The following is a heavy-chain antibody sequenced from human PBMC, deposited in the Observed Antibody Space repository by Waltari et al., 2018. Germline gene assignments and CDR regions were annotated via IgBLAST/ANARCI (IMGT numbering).Heavy chain of an antibody. Sequence: QVQLQESGPGLVKPSETLSLTCTVSGGSISSYYWSWIRQPAGKGLEWIGRIYTSGSTNSNPSLKSRVTMSVDTSKNQFSLKLSSVTAADTAVYYCARDRAARRYYYYMDVWGKGTTVTISS. J-gene: IGHJ6*03. CDR3: ARDRAARRYYYYMDV. D-gene: IGHD6-6*01. V-gene: IGHV4-4*07. CDR1: GGSISSYY. CDR2: IYTSGST.